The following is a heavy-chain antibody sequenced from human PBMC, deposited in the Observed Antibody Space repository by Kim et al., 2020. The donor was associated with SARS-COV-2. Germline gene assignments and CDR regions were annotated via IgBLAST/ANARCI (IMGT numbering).Heavy chain of an antibody. D-gene: IGHD3-22*01. Sequence: GGSLRLSCAASGFTFSSYAMSWVRQAPGKGLEWVSAISGSGGSTYYADSVKGRFTISRDNSKNTLYLQMNSLRAEDTAVYYCAKDLAMIVVQSLGDWGQGPLVTVSS. CDR1: GFTFSSYA. CDR2: ISGSGGST. J-gene: IGHJ4*02. CDR3: AKDLAMIVVQSLGD. V-gene: IGHV3-23*01.